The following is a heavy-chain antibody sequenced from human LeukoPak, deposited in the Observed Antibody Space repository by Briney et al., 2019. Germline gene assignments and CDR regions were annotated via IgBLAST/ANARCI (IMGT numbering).Heavy chain of an antibody. CDR3: ASCSSTSCYTSKNWFDP. CDR1: GFTFSSYA. CDR2: ISGSGGST. Sequence: GGSLRLSCAASGFTFSSYAMSWVRQAPGKGLEWVSTISGSGGSTYYADPVKGRFTISRDNSKNTLYLQMNSLRAEDTAVYYCASCSSTSCYTSKNWFDPWGQGTLVTVSS. D-gene: IGHD2-2*02. J-gene: IGHJ5*02. V-gene: IGHV3-23*01.